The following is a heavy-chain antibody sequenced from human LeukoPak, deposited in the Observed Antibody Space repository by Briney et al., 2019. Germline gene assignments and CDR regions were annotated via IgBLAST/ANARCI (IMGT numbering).Heavy chain of an antibody. V-gene: IGHV4-34*01. D-gene: IGHD3-10*01. Sequence: SETLSLTCAVYGGSFSGYYWSWIRQPPGKGLEWIGEINHSGSTNYNPSLKSRVTISVDTSKNQFSLKLSSVTAADTAVYYCARHRGYYYGSGRNNWFDPWGQGTLVTVSS. CDR3: ARHRGYYYGSGRNNWFDP. CDR2: INHSGST. J-gene: IGHJ5*02. CDR1: GGSFSGYY.